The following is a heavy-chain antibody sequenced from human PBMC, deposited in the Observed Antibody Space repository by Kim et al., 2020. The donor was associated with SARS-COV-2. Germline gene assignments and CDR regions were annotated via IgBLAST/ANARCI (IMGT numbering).Heavy chain of an antibody. J-gene: IGHJ6*03. D-gene: IGHD6-13*01. CDR1: GGSFSGYY. Sequence: SETLSLTCAVYGGSFSGYYWSWIRQPPGKGLEWIGEINHSGSTNYNPSLKSRVTISVDTSKNQFSLKLSSVTAADTAVYYCARIYGLAAAGSSDYYYYYMDVWGKGTTVTVSS. V-gene: IGHV4-34*01. CDR3: ARIYGLAAAGSSDYYYYYMDV. CDR2: INHSGST.